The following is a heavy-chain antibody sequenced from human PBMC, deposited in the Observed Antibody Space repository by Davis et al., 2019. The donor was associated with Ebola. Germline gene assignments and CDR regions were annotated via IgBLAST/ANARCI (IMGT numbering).Heavy chain of an antibody. CDR2: TYYNSKWYN. CDR3: ARGWFRGSMDV. J-gene: IGHJ6*04. V-gene: IGHV6-1*01. Sequence: HSQTLSLTCDISGDSVSNGGWNWIRQSPSRGLEWLGRTYYNSKWYNDYAVSVKSRISINPDTSKNQFSLQMSSVTPEDTGLYYCARGWFRGSMDVWGEGTTVTVSS. D-gene: IGHD3-10*01. CDR1: GDSVSNGG.